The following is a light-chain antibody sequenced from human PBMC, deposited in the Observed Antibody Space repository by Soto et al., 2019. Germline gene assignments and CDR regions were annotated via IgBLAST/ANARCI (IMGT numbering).Light chain of an antibody. J-gene: IGKJ1*01. V-gene: IGKV1-16*02. CDR1: QAIGYS. Sequence: DIQMTQSPSSLSASVGARVTITCRASQAIGYSLGWFQQRPGKAPKSLIYAAATLQSGVPSKFSGSGSGTHVTLTISRLQPEDFGTYYCQQYNSDPRTFGQGTKVEIK. CDR3: QQYNSDPRT. CDR2: AAA.